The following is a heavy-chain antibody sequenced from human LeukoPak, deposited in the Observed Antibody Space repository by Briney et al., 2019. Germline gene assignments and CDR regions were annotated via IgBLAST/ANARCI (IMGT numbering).Heavy chain of an antibody. D-gene: IGHD6-25*01. CDR3: ASVAANYYYYYMDV. CDR1: GGSISSSSYY. Sequence: SETLSLTCTVSGGSISSSSYYWGWIRQPTGKGLEWIGSIYYSGSTYYNPSLKSRVTISVDTSKNQFSLKLSSVTAADTAVYYCASVAANYYYYYMDVWGKGTTVTVSS. CDR2: IYYSGST. V-gene: IGHV4-39*07. J-gene: IGHJ6*03.